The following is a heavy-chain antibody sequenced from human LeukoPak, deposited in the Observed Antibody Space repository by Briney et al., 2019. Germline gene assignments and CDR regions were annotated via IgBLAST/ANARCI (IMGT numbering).Heavy chain of an antibody. V-gene: IGHV4-39*01. D-gene: IGHD3-22*01. CDR1: GGSFSGYY. CDR2: IYYCGST. Sequence: SETLSLTCAVYGGSFSGYYWGWIRQPPGKGLEWIACIYYCGSTYYNPSLKSRVTISVDTSKNQFSLKLSSVTAADTAVYYCARHEAYYYDSSGYPSIGYFDYWGQGTLVTVSS. CDR3: ARHEAYYYDSSGYPSIGYFDY. J-gene: IGHJ4*02.